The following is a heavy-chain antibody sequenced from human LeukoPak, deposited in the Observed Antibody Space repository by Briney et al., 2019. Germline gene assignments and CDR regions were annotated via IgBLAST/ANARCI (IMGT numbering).Heavy chain of an antibody. J-gene: IGHJ3*02. CDR2: IYPGDSDT. D-gene: IGHD6-13*01. CDR1: GYSFTSYW. V-gene: IGHV5-51*01. CDR3: ARQKGAAAPYDAFDI. Sequence: GESLKIFCKGSGYSFTSYWIGWVRQMPGKGLEWMGIIYPGDSDTRYSPSFQGQVTISADKSISTAYLQWSSLKASDTAMYYCARQKGAAAPYDAFDIWGQGTMVTVSS.